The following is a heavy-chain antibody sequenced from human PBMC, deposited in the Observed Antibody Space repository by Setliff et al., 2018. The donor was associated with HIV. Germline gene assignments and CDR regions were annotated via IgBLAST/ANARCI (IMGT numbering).Heavy chain of an antibody. Sequence: PGGSLRLSCAASGFTFSNHWMHWVRQAPGKGLVWVSRVYTDGRTTDYADSVRGRFTISRDNAKNTVYLQMNSLRPEDTAVYYCARDLPNAGGDYWGQGTLVTVSS. V-gene: IGHV3-74*01. CDR3: ARDLPNAGGDY. J-gene: IGHJ4*02. D-gene: IGHD2-8*01. CDR1: GFTFSNHW. CDR2: VYTDGRTT.